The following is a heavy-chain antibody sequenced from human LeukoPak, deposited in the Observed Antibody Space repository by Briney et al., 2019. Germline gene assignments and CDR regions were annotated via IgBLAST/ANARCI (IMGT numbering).Heavy chain of an antibody. Sequence: ASVKVSCKASGYTFTGYYMHWVRQAPGQGLEWMGWINPNSGGTNYAQKFQGRVTMTRDTSISTAYMELSRLRSDDTAVYYSASRSRYDFWSGYGVYYMDVWGKGTTVTVSS. V-gene: IGHV1-2*02. J-gene: IGHJ6*03. CDR2: INPNSGGT. D-gene: IGHD3-3*01. CDR1: GYTFTGYY. CDR3: ASRSRYDFWSGYGVYYMDV.